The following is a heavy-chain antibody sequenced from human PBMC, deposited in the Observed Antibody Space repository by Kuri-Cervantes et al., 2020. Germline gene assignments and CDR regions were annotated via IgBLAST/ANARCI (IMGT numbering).Heavy chain of an antibody. V-gene: IGHV3-23*01. D-gene: IGHD1-26*01. CDR1: GFTFSSYA. J-gene: IGHJ4*02. Sequence: GGSLRLSCAASGFTFSSYAMNWVRQAPGKGLEWVSGISLTGNTAYYADSVRGRFTISRDNSQSTLYLQMNSLRAEDTAVYYCAKSSRSYNWGFFDFWGQGTLVTDSS. CDR2: ISLTGNTA. CDR3: AKSSRSYNWGFFDF.